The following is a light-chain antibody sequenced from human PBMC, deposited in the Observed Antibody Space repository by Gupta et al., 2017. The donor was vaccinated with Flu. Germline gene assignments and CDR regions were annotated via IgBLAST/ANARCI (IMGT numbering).Light chain of an antibody. CDR2: GAS. J-gene: IGKJ2*01. CDR3: QQYNRWPQT. V-gene: IGKV3-15*01. Sequence: GERATLSCSASQSVSSSLAWYQHKPGQAPRLLIYGASTRATGFPDRFSGSGSGTEFTLTISSLQSEDFALYYCQQYNRWPQTFGQGTSLQIK. CDR1: QSVSSS.